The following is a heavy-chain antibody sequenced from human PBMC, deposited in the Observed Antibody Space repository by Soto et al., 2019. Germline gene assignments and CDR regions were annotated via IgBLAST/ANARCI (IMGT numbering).Heavy chain of an antibody. CDR3: ARDIGSYAYVEGY. V-gene: IGHV4-4*07. CDR1: GGSLNSYW. CDR2: VYSSGTT. Sequence: PSETLSLTCSVSGGSLNSYWWSWIRQPAGKGLEWIGRVYSSGTTDYNPSLNSRATMSVETSKNQFSLKLTSVTAADTAVYYCARDIGSYAYVEGYWGQGIQVTV. J-gene: IGHJ4*02. D-gene: IGHD3-10*02.